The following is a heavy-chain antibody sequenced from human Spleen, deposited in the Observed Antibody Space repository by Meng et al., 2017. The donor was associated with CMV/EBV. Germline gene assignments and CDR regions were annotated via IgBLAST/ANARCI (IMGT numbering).Heavy chain of an antibody. J-gene: IGHJ4*02. D-gene: IGHD6-6*01. CDR2: INHSGST. CDR1: GGSFSGYY. Sequence: SQTLSLTCAVYGGSFSGYYWSWIRQPPGKGLEWIGEINHSGSTNYNPSLKSRVTISVDTSKNQFSLKLRSVTAADTAVYYCARAYSSSSPPSYWGQGTLVTVSS. CDR3: ARAYSSSSPPSY. V-gene: IGHV4-34*01.